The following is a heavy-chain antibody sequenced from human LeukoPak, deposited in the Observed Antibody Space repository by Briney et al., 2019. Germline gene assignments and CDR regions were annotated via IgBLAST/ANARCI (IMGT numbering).Heavy chain of an antibody. CDR2: INPNSGGT. V-gene: IGHV1-2*02. J-gene: IGHJ4*02. D-gene: IGHD3-10*01. CDR1: GYTFTGYY. CDR3: ARASLWFGELAAFDY. Sequence: ASVKVSCKASGYTFTGYYMHWVRQAPGQGLEWMGWINPNSGGTNYAQKFQGRVTMTRDTSISTAYMELSRLRSDDTAVYYCARASLWFGELAAFDYWGQETLVTVSS.